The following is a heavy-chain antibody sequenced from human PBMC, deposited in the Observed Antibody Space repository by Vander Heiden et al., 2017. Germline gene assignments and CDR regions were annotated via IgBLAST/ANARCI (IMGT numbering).Heavy chain of an antibody. Sequence: QVQLQQWGAGLLKPSDTLSLTCAVYGGSFSGYYWSWIRQPPGKGLEWIGEINHSGSTNYNPSLKSRVTISVDTSKNQFSLKLSSVTAADTAVYYCARSGGRAAAGRTAGYWGQGTLVTVSS. CDR1: GGSFSGYY. CDR3: ARSGGRAAAGRTAGY. V-gene: IGHV4-34*01. J-gene: IGHJ4*02. CDR2: INHSGST. D-gene: IGHD6-13*01.